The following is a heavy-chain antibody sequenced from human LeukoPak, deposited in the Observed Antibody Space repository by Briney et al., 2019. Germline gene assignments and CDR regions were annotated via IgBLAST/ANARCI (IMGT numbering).Heavy chain of an antibody. CDR1: GGSFSGYH. D-gene: IGHD3-16*01. CDR3: ARGSGFWVRLHLLE. Sequence: PSETLSLTCGEDGGSFSGYHWSWIRHPPGKGLEWIGEINHAGINNYNPSLKSRVNISGETSKNQLSLTLSSVTAADTAVYYCARGSGFWVRLHLLEWGQGTLVTVYS. V-gene: IGHV4-34*01. CDR2: INHAGIN. J-gene: IGHJ4*02.